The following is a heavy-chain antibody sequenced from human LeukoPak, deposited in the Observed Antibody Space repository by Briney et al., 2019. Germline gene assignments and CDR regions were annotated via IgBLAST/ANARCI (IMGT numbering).Heavy chain of an antibody. CDR1: GFTFSSYA. CDR3: ARDNAGSVGRRNTPLKH. D-gene: IGHD1-26*01. V-gene: IGHV3-64*01. Sequence: PGGSLRLSCAASGFTFSSYAMHWVRQAPGKGLEYVSAISSNGGGTYYANSVKGRFTISRDNSKNTLYLQMGSLRAEDMAVYYCARDNAGSVGRRNTPLKHWGQGTLITVSS. CDR2: ISSNGGGT. J-gene: IGHJ4*02.